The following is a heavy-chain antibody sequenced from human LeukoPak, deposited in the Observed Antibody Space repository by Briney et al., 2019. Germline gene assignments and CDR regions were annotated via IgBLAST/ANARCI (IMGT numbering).Heavy chain of an antibody. D-gene: IGHD3-3*01. J-gene: IGHJ4*02. CDR2: IKQDGSEK. Sequence: AGGSLRLSCAASGFTFSSHFMNWVRQAPGKGLEWVANIKQDGSEKYYVDSVKGRFTISRDNAKNSLYLQMNSLRAEDTAVYYCARVLHDFWSGYYFDYWGQGTLVTVSS. CDR1: GFTFSSHF. V-gene: IGHV3-7*01. CDR3: ARVLHDFWSGYYFDY.